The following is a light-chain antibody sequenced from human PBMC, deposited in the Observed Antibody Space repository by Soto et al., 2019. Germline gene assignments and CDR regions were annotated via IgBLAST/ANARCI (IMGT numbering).Light chain of an antibody. CDR2: GAS. J-gene: IGKJ2*01. Sequence: EVVWTECPGTLSLSPGERATLSCRASQSVSRSYLAWYQQKPGQAPRLLICGASSRATGIPDRFSGSGSGTDFTLTISRLEPEDFAVYYCQQYGSSPLYTFGQGTKLEIK. CDR1: QSVSRSY. V-gene: IGKV3-20*01. CDR3: QQYGSSPLYT.